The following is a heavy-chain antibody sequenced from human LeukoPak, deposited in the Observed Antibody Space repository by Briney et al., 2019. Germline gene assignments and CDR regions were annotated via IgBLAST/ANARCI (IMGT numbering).Heavy chain of an antibody. Sequence: PGGSLRLSCAASGFSLNTFAMSWLRQAPGKGLEWVSGISSSGSGGNTYYADSVKGRFTISRDTSKNTLYLQMNSLRAEDTAVYYCAKDRTVGASYWYFDLWGRGTLFTVSS. D-gene: IGHD1-26*01. CDR1: GFSLNTFA. CDR2: ISSSGSGGNT. V-gene: IGHV3-23*01. CDR3: AKDRTVGASYWYFDL. J-gene: IGHJ2*01.